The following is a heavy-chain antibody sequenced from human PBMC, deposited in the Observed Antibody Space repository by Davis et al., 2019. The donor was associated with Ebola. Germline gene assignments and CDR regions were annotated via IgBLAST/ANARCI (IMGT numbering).Heavy chain of an antibody. CDR3: ATGAVAGTVWYFDL. Sequence: MPSETLSLTCAVSGGSISSSNWWSWVRQPPGKGLEWIGEIYHSGSTNYNPSLKSRVTISVDKSKNQFSLKLSSVTAADTAVYYCATGAVAGTVWYFDLWGRGTLVTVSS. J-gene: IGHJ2*01. V-gene: IGHV4-4*02. CDR1: GGSISSSNW. CDR2: IYHSGST. D-gene: IGHD6-19*01.